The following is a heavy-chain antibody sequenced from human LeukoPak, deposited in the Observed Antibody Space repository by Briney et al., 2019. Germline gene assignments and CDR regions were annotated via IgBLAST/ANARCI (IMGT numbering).Heavy chain of an antibody. J-gene: IGHJ4*02. V-gene: IGHV4-59*01. Sequence: SETLSLTCTVSGGSISSYYWSWIRQPPGKGLEWIGYIYYSGSTNYNPSLKSRATISVDTSKNQFSLKLSSVTAADTAVYYCASYYYDSSGYLIDYWGQGTLVTVSS. CDR3: ASYYYDSSGYLIDY. CDR2: IYYSGST. D-gene: IGHD3-22*01. CDR1: GGSISSYY.